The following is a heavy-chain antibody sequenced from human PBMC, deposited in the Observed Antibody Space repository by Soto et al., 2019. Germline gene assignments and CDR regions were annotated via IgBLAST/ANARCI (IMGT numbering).Heavy chain of an antibody. V-gene: IGHV3-48*02. CDR3: ARDFLYAFAI. Sequence: GGSLRLSCAASGYTFSSYSMNWVRQAPGKGLEWVSHIKSISDIISYADSVKGRFTISRDNAKNSLYLQMNSLRDDDTAVCYCARDFLYAFAIWGQGTMVTVPS. CDR2: IKSISDII. J-gene: IGHJ3*02. CDR1: GYTFSSYS.